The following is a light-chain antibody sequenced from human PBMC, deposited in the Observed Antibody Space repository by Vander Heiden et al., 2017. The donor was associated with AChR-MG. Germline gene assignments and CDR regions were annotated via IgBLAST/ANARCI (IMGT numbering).Light chain of an antibody. CDR2: EVT. Sequence: QSALTQPPSASGSPGQSVTISCTGTSSDVGGYNSVSWYQHHPGKAPKLMIYEVTKRPSGVPDRFSGSKSGNTASLTVSGLQAEDEAEYYCSSYGGSPLVVFGGGTKLTVL. CDR1: SSDVGGYNS. J-gene: IGLJ2*01. CDR3: SSYGGSPLVV. V-gene: IGLV2-8*01.